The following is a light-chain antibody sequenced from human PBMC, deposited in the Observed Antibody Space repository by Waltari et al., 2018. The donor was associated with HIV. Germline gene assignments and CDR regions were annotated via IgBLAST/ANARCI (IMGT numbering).Light chain of an antibody. J-gene: IGLJ1*01. V-gene: IGLV2-14*03. CDR1: SRDVGGHNL. CDR2: DVS. CDR3: SSYTSSSTYI. Sequence: QSALTQPASVSGSPRQSITISRTGTSRDVGGHNLVSLYQQHPGKAPQLMIYDVSNRPSGISNRFSGSKSGNTASLTISGLQAEDEADYYCSSYTSSSTYIFGTGTKVTVL.